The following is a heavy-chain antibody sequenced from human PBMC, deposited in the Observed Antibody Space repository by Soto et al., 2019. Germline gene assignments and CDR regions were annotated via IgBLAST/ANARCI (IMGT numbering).Heavy chain of an antibody. CDR1: GFAFSTYA. CDR2: ISYDGSNK. Sequence: PGGSLRLSCAASGFAFSTYAMHWVRQAPGKGLECVAVISYDGSNKFYADSVKGRFTISRDNSKNTLYLQMNSLRAEDTAVYYCARGPMVRGVPDYWGQGTLVTVS. V-gene: IGHV3-30*04. CDR3: ARGPMVRGVPDY. D-gene: IGHD3-10*01. J-gene: IGHJ4*02.